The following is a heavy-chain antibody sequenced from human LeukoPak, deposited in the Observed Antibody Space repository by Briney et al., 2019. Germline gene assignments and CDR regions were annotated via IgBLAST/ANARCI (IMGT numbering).Heavy chain of an antibody. D-gene: IGHD3-22*01. CDR1: GFSFSGHW. J-gene: IGHJ4*02. CDR3: AKDGYDSSIDY. CDR2: ISPTGSTT. Sequence: GGSLRLSCTASGFSFSGHWMHWARQLPGKGLVWVSRISPTGSTTSYADSVKGRFTISRDNSKNTLYLQMNSLRAEDTAVYYCAKDGYDSSIDYWGQGTLVTVSS. V-gene: IGHV3-74*01.